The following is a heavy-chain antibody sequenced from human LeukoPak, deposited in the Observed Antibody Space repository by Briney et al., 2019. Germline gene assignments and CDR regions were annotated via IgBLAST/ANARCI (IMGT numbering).Heavy chain of an antibody. J-gene: IGHJ3*02. CDR2: IRYDGSNK. V-gene: IGHV3-30*02. D-gene: IGHD5-12*01. CDR1: GFTFSSYG. Sequence: QPGGSLRLSCAASGFTFSSYGMHWVRQAPGKGLEWVAFIRYDGSNKYYADSVKGRFTISRDNSKNTLYLQMNSLRAEDTAVYYCAREVLVVDSDAFDIWGQGTMVTVSS. CDR3: AREVLVVDSDAFDI.